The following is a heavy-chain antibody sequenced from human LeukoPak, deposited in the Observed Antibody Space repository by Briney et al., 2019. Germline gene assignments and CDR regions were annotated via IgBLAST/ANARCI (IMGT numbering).Heavy chain of an antibody. Sequence: GALRLSCVASGFTFSDYYMDWVRQAPGKGLEWVARSRGKAKTYTTEYAASVKGRFTISRDESKNSLYLQMHSLIIEDTAVYYRARGASGNYNYHYGMDVWGQGTTVTVSS. D-gene: IGHD3-10*01. V-gene: IGHV3-72*01. CDR1: GFTFSDYY. J-gene: IGHJ6*02. CDR3: ARGASGNYNYHYGMDV. CDR2: SRGKAKTYTT.